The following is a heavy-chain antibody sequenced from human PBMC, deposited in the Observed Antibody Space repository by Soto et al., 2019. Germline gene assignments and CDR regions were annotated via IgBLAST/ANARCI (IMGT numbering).Heavy chain of an antibody. J-gene: IGHJ6*02. CDR2: ISYDGSNK. Sequence: QVQLVESGGGVVQPGRSLRLSCAASGFTFSSYAMHWVRQAPGKGLEWVAVISYDGSNKYYADSVKGRFTISRDNSKITLYLQMTSLRAEDTAVYYCARDRLRYNWNDFPYYYYGMDVWGQGTTVTVSS. V-gene: IGHV3-30-3*01. CDR3: ARDRLRYNWNDFPYYYYGMDV. D-gene: IGHD1-1*01. CDR1: GFTFSSYA.